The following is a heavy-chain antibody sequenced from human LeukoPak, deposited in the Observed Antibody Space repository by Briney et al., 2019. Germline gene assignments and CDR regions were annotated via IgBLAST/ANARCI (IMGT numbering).Heavy chain of an antibody. CDR2: ISSSGSTI. V-gene: IGHV3-48*03. Sequence: GGSLRLSCAASGFTFSSYEMSWVRQAPGKGLEWVSYISSSGSTIYYADSVKGRFTISRDNAKNSLYLQINSLRAEDTAVYYCARDTHSSGWQSLSGMDVWGQGTTVTVSS. J-gene: IGHJ6*02. CDR1: GFTFSSYE. CDR3: ARDTHSSGWQSLSGMDV. D-gene: IGHD6-19*01.